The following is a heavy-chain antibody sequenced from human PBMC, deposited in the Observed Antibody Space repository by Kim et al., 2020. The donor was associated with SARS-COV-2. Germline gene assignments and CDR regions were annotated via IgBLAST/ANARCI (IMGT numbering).Heavy chain of an antibody. J-gene: IGHJ6*02. CDR3: AQDGALPDAIALYFYYGMDV. Sequence: RFTISRDNSKNTLYLQMNSLRAEDTAVYYCAQDGALPDAIALYFYYGMDVWGQGTTVTVSS. D-gene: IGHD2-2*01. V-gene: IGHV3-30*02.